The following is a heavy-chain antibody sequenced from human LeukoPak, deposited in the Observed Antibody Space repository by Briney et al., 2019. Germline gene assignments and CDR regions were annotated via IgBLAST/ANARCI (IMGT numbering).Heavy chain of an antibody. CDR2: INRDGSQK. V-gene: IGHV3-7*03. J-gene: IGHJ5*02. D-gene: IGHD3-3*01. CDR3: AKAPGGVLRFLEWSPNWFDP. CDR1: GFSLSGYW. Sequence: PGGSLRLSCAASGFSLSGYWVTWVRQAPGKGLEWVANINRDGSQKNHVDSVQGRFTISRDYSKNTLYLQMNSLRAEDTAVYYCAKAPGGVLRFLEWSPNWFDPWGQGTLVTVSS.